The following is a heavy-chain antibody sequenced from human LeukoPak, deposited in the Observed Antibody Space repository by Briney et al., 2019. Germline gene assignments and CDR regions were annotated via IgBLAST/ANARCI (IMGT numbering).Heavy chain of an antibody. Sequence: KPSETLSLTCTVSGDSISSSSSYWGWIRQPPGKGLEWIGSIYYSGSTYYNTSLKSRVTISVDTSKNQFSLKLSSVTAADTAVYYCAREGSSDGAFDIWGQGTMVTVSS. CDR3: AREGSSDGAFDI. CDR1: GDSISSSSSY. J-gene: IGHJ3*02. CDR2: IYYSGST. V-gene: IGHV4-39*07.